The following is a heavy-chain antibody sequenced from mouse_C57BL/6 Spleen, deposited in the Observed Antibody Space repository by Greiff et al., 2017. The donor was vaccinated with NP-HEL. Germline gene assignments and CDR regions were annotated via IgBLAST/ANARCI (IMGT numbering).Heavy chain of an antibody. CDR3: ARKREIYYGSSLYFDY. CDR1: GYTFTDYN. D-gene: IGHD1-1*01. V-gene: IGHV1-18*01. Sequence: EVQLQQSGPELVKPGASVKIPCKASGYTFTDYNMDWVKQSHGKSLEWIGDINPNNGGTIYNQKFKGKATLTVDKSSSTAYMELRSLTSEDTAVYYCARKREIYYGSSLYFDYWGQGTTLTVSS. J-gene: IGHJ2*01. CDR2: INPNNGGT.